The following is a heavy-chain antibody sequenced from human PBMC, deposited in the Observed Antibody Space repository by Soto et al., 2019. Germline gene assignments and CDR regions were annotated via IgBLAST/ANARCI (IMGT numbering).Heavy chain of an antibody. CDR1: GFTFSSYS. V-gene: IGHV3-21*01. D-gene: IGHD2-2*01. CDR2: ISSSSSYI. CDR3: ALHAPYYYYGMDV. J-gene: IGHJ6*02. Sequence: EVQLVESGGGLVKPGGSLRLSCAASGFTFSSYSMNWVRQAPGKGLEWVSSISSSSSYIYYADSVKGRFTISRDNAKNSLYLQMNSLRDEDTAVYYCALHAPYYYYGMDVWGQGTTVTVSS.